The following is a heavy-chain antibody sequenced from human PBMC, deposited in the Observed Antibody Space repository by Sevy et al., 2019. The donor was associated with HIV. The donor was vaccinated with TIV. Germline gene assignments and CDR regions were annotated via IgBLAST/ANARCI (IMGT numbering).Heavy chain of an antibody. Sequence: GGSLRLSCAASGFTFSHHNMNWVRQAPGKGLEWFSYISKSGSTTYFADSVRGRFTISRDNAKNSLFLEMHSLTDEDTAVSCCAREENRELGTIPLDSWGRGIQVTVSS. CDR3: AREENRELGTIPLDS. D-gene: IGHD7-27*01. J-gene: IGHJ4*02. V-gene: IGHV3-48*02. CDR2: ISKSGSTT. CDR1: GFTFSHHN.